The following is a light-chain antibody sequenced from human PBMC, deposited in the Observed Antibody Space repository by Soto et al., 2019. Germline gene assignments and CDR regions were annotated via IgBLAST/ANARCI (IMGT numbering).Light chain of an antibody. V-gene: IGKV3-11*01. CDR2: DAS. CDR3: QQRRDWPLT. CDR1: QSLGYY. J-gene: IGKJ4*01. Sequence: EIELTQSPATLSLSPGERATLSCRASQSLGYYLAWFQQKRGQAPRLLIYDASNRASGVPARFSGSGSGTDFTLTISSLDPEDFAVYYCQQRRDWPLTFGGGTKVEIK.